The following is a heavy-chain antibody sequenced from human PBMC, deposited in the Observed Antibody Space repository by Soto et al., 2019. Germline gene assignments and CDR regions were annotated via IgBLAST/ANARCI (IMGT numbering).Heavy chain of an antibody. J-gene: IGHJ6*02. V-gene: IGHV3-30-3*01. CDR1: GFTFSSYA. CDR2: ISYDGSNK. D-gene: IGHD3-10*01. CDR3: ARDRISPLTYYYFGMDV. Sequence: QVQLVESGGGVVQPGRSLRLSCAASGFTFSSYAMHWVRQAPGKGREWVAVISYDGSNKYYADSVKGRFTISRDNSKNTLYLQINSLRAEDTAVYYWARDRISPLTYYYFGMDVWGQGTTVTVSS.